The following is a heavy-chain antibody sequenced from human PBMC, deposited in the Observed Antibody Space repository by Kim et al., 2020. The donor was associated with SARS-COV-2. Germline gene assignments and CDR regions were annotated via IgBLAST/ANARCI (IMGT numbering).Heavy chain of an antibody. J-gene: IGHJ6*02. D-gene: IGHD4-17*01. CDR3: ATDSSDYGANYYYYYGMDV. CDR2: FDPEDGET. V-gene: IGHV1-24*01. Sequence: WMGGFDPEDGETIYAQKFQGRVTMTEDTSTDTAYMELSSLRSEDTAVYYCATDSSDYGANYYYYYGMDVWGQGTTVTVSS.